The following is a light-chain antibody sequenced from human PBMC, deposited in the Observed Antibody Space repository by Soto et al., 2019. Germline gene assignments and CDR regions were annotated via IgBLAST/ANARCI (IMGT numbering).Light chain of an antibody. CDR1: SSNIGNNA. J-gene: IGLJ2*01. Sequence: QSVLAQPPSVSEAPGQWVTISCSGSSSNIGNNAVNWYQQLPGKAPKLLIYYDDLLPSGVSDRFSGSKSGTSASLAISGLQSEDEADYYCAAWDDSLNGVVFGGGTKLTVL. CDR3: AAWDDSLNGVV. V-gene: IGLV1-36*01. CDR2: YDD.